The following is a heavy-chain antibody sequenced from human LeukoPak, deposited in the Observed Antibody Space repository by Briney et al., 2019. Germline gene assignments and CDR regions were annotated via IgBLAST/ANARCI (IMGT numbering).Heavy chain of an antibody. D-gene: IGHD2-15*01. CDR1: GFISSDHY. CDR3: ARAVVGSGFDC. J-gene: IGHJ4*02. CDR2: TGNRANSYST. Sequence: QPGGSLRLSCVASGFISSDHYIDWVRQAPGKGLEWVGRTGNRANSYSTQYAASVRGRFIILSDDSKNSLYLQMNSLKNEDTAVYYCARAVVGSGFDCWGQGSLVSVSS. V-gene: IGHV3-72*01.